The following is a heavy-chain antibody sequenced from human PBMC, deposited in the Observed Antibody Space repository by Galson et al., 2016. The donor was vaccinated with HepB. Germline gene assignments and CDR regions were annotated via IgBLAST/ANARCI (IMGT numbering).Heavy chain of an antibody. CDR1: GFTFSSYS. CDR2: ISSSSSTI. Sequence: SLRLSCAASGFTFSSYSMHWVRQAPGKGLEWVSYISSSSSTIYYADSVKGRFTISSDNAKNSLYLQMNSLRDEDTAVYYCASSPAYFWSGSYFSKYYYYGMDVWGQGTTVTVSS. J-gene: IGHJ6*02. D-gene: IGHD3-3*01. CDR3: ASSPAYFWSGSYFSKYYYYGMDV. V-gene: IGHV3-48*02.